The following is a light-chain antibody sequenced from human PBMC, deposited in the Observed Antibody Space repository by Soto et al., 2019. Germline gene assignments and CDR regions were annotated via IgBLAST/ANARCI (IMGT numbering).Light chain of an antibody. J-gene: IGLJ1*01. CDR2: GVS. CDR1: SSDVGSYNY. Sequence: QSALTQPVSVSGSPGQSITISCTGTSSDVGSYNYVSWYQQHPGKAPKLMIYGVSDRPSGISSRFSGSKSGNTASLTISGLQTEDEADYYCSSYTDSSTLFGTGTKLTVL. CDR3: SSYTDSSTL. V-gene: IGLV2-14*01.